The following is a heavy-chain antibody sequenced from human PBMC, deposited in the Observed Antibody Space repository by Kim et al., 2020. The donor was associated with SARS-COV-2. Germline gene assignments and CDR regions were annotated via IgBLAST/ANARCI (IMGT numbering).Heavy chain of an antibody. V-gene: IGHV4-34*01. D-gene: IGHD3-10*01. J-gene: IGHJ4*02. CDR2: INHSGNT. Sequence: SETLSLTCAVYGGSFSGYYWSWIRQPPGKGLEWIGEINHSGNTNYNPSHKSRVTISVDTSKNQFSLKLSSVTAADTAVYYCARGSKRDYGSGSRFANWGQATLVTVSS. CDR3: ARGSKRDYGSGSRFAN. CDR1: GGSFSGYY.